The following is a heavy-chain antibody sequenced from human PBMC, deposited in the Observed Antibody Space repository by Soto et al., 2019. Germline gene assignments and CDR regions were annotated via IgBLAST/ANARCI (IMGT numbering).Heavy chain of an antibody. CDR1: GFTFSDYY. V-gene: IGHV3-11*01. J-gene: IGHJ6*02. CDR3: ARALLHFQNSNYVYYGMDV. CDR2: ISSSGSTI. Sequence: QVQLVESGGGLVKPGGSLRLSCAASGFTFSDYYMSWIRQAPVKGLEWVSYISSSGSTIYYADSVKGRFTISRDNAKNSLYLQMNSLRAEDTAVYYCARALLHFQNSNYVYYGMDVWGQGTTVTVSS. D-gene: IGHD3-3*02.